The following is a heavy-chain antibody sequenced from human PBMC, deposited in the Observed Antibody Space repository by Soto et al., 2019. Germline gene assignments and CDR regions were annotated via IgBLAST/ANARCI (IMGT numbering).Heavy chain of an antibody. V-gene: IGHV1-46*03. J-gene: IGHJ6*02. D-gene: IGHD6-13*01. Sequence: GQGLEWMGIINPSGGSTSYAQKFQGRVTMTRDTSTSTVYMELSSLRSEDTAVYYCAGGVAAAGYYGMDVWGQGTTVTVSS. CDR3: AGGVAAAGYYGMDV. CDR2: INPSGGST.